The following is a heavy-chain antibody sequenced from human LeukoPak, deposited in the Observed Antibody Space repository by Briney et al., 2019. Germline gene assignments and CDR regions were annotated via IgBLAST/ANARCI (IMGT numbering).Heavy chain of an antibody. Sequence: GSSVKVSCKASGGTFSSYAISWVRQAPGQGLEWMGRIIPILGIANYAQKFQGRVTITADKSTSTAYMELSSLRSEDTAVYYCATPFSYSAVAVDWGQGTLVTVSS. CDR3: ATPFSYSAVAVD. J-gene: IGHJ4*02. CDR1: GGTFSSYA. D-gene: IGHD6-19*01. V-gene: IGHV1-69*04. CDR2: IIPILGIA.